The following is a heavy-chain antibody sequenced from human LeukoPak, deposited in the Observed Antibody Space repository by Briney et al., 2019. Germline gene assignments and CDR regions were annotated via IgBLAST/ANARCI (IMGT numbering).Heavy chain of an antibody. CDR1: GGSISSYN. CDR2: IYYSGST. J-gene: IGHJ4*02. D-gene: IGHD3-22*01. V-gene: IGHV4-59*08. CDR3: ARQLNYYDSSGFDY. Sequence: SETLSLTCTVSGGSISSYNWSWIRQPPGKGLEWIGYIYYSGSTNYNPSLKSRVTISVDTSKNQFSLKLSSVTAADTAVYYCARQLNYYDSSGFDYWGQGTLVTVSS.